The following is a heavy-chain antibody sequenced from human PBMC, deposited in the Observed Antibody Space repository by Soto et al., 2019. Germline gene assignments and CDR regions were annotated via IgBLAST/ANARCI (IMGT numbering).Heavy chain of an antibody. V-gene: IGHV1-3*01. D-gene: IGHD6-13*01. CDR2: INAGNGNT. CDR3: ARNGIAAAAPWFDP. Sequence: GASVKVSCKASGYTFTSYAMHWVRQAPGQRLEWMGWINAGNGNTKYSQKFQGRVTITRDTSASTAYMELSSLRSEDTAVYYCARNGIAAAAPWFDPWGQGTLVTVSS. J-gene: IGHJ5*02. CDR1: GYTFTSYA.